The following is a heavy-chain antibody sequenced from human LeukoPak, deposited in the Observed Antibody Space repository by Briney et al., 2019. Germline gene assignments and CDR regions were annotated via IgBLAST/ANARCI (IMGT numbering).Heavy chain of an antibody. V-gene: IGHV3-7*05. D-gene: IGHD3-10*01. CDR2: IKPDGSEK. CDR1: GFPFSSYW. CDR3: ARGQTAGY. Sequence: TGGSLRLSCAASGFPFSSYWMSWVRQAPGKGLEWVANIKPDGSEKYYVDSVKGRFTISRDNAKNSLYLQMNSLRAEDTAVYYCARGQTAGYWGQGTLVTVSS. J-gene: IGHJ4*02.